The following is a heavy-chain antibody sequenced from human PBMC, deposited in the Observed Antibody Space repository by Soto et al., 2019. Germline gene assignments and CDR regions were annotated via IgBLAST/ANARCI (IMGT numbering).Heavy chain of an antibody. V-gene: IGHV3-48*01. CDR3: ASNYGGLAFDI. Sequence: LRLSCAASGFTFSSYSMNWVRQAPGKGLEWVSFISESSSAIYYADSVKGRFTISRDNAKDSLYLQMNSLRAEDTALYYCASNYGGLAFDIWGQGTMVTVSS. CDR1: GFTFSSYS. CDR2: ISESSSAI. J-gene: IGHJ3*02. D-gene: IGHD4-17*01.